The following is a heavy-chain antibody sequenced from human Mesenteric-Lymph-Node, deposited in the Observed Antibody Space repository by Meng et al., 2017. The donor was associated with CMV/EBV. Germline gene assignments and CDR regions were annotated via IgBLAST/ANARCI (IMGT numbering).Heavy chain of an antibody. CDR3: VRGVSPTEWPLEK. CDR2: IQYSEST. V-gene: IGHV4-61*01. Sequence: SETLSLTCTVSGGSVSSGSYYWSWIRQPPGKGLEWLGYIQYSESTKYNPSLESRVTMSLDRSWNQFSLRLSSVTAADTAVYFCVRGVSPTEWPLEKWGQGTLVTVSS. D-gene: IGHD3-3*01. CDR1: GGSVSSGSYY. J-gene: IGHJ4*02.